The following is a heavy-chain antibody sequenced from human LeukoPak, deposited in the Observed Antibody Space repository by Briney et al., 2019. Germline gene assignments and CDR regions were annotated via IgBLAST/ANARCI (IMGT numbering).Heavy chain of an antibody. CDR1: GFTFNTFG. CDR3: ARSIAVAGSGDY. V-gene: IGHV3-23*01. D-gene: IGHD6-19*01. Sequence: GGSLRLSCAASGFTFNTFGMSWLRQAPGKGLDWVSSISVTGGTTYYALSVKGRFTISRDNAKNSLYLQMNSLRAEDTAVYYCARSIAVAGSGDYWGQGTLVTVSS. J-gene: IGHJ4*02. CDR2: ISVTGGTT.